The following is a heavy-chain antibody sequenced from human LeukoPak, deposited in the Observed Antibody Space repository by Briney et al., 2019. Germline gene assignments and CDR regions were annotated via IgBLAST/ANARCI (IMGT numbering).Heavy chain of an antibody. CDR2: INPTGGST. CDR3: AREGGVDTGGFDI. V-gene: IGHV1-46*01. J-gene: IGHJ3*02. Sequence: ASVKVSCKASGYTFTSYGISWVRQAPGQGLEWMGLINPTGGSTGYAQEFQGRVTMTRDMSTSTDYMELSSLRSEDTAIYYCAREGGVDTGGFDIWGQGTMVTVSS. CDR1: GYTFTSYG. D-gene: IGHD5-18*01.